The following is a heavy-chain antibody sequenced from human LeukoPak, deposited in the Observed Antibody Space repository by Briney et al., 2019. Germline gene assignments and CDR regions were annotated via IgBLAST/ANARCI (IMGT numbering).Heavy chain of an antibody. V-gene: IGHV4-34*01. Sequence: SETLSLTSAVYSGSFNGYYWSWIRQPQGQGLESIGEINHSVSTNYNPSLKSRVTISVDTSKNQLSLKLSSVTAADTAVYYCARGRGIAAAGYNDYWGQGTLVTVSS. CDR2: INHSVST. CDR3: ARGRGIAAAGYNDY. D-gene: IGHD6-13*01. CDR1: SGSFNGYY. J-gene: IGHJ4*02.